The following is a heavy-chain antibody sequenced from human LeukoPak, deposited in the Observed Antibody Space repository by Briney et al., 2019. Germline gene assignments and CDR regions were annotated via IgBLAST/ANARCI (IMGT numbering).Heavy chain of an antibody. CDR1: GGTFSSYA. D-gene: IGHD2-2*01. CDR3: ARRYCSSTSCYNWFDP. V-gene: IGHV1-69*05. CDR2: IIPIFGTA. J-gene: IGHJ5*02. Sequence: ASVKASCKASGGTFSSYAISWVRQAPGQGLEWMGGIIPIFGTANYAQKFQGRVTITTDESTSTAYMELSSLRSEDTAVYYCARRYCSSTSCYNWFDPWGQGTLVTVSS.